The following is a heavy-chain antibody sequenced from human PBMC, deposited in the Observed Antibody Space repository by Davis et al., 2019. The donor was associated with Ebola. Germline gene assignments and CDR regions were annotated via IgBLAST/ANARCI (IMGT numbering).Heavy chain of an antibody. CDR2: IYYSGST. Sequence: SETLSLTCTVSGGSISSYYWSWIRQPPGKGLEWIGYIYYSGSTNYNPSLKSRVTISVDTSKNQFSLKLSSVTAADTAVYYCARVKIGYCSGGSCYHSDWFDPWGQGTLVTVSS. CDR1: GGSISSYY. J-gene: IGHJ5*02. CDR3: ARVKIGYCSGGSCYHSDWFDP. V-gene: IGHV4-59*01. D-gene: IGHD2-15*01.